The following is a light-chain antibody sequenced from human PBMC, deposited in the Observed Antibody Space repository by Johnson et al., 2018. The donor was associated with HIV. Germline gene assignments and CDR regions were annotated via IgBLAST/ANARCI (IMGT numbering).Light chain of an antibody. CDR2: DNN. J-gene: IGLJ1*01. V-gene: IGLV1-51*01. Sequence: AVLTQPPSVSAAPGQRVTISCSGSSSNIGNNYISWYQQLPGTAPKLLIYDNNKRPSGIPDRFSGSKSGTSATLGITGLQTGDEADDYCGTWDSSLSAPVFGTGTKVTVL. CDR3: GTWDSSLSAPV. CDR1: SSNIGNNY.